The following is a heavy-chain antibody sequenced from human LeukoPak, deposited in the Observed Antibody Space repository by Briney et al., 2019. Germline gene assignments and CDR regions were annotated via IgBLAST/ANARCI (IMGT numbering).Heavy chain of an antibody. J-gene: IGHJ4*02. V-gene: IGHV1-69*13. CDR2: IIPIFGTA. Sequence: GASVKVSCKASGGTFSSYAISWVRQAPGQGLEWMGGIIPIFGTANYAQKFQGRVTTTADESTSTAYMELSSLRSEDTAVYYCARVADIVATNDTLSDYWGQGTLVTVSS. CDR1: GGTFSSYA. CDR3: ARVADIVATNDTLSDY. D-gene: IGHD5-12*01.